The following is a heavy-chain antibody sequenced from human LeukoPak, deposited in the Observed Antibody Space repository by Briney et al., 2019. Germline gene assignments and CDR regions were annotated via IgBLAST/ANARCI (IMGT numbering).Heavy chain of an antibody. Sequence: PSETLSLTCTVSGGPISSGNYYWSWVRQPPGKGLEWIGYIYYSGSTNYNPSLKSRVTISVDTSKNQFSLKLSSVTAADTAVYYCASSPTHLYGSGWDDVFGPPLGAFDIWGQGTMVTVSS. CDR3: ASSPTHLYGSGWDDVFGPPLGAFDI. J-gene: IGHJ3*02. CDR1: GGPISSGNYY. V-gene: IGHV4-61*01. CDR2: IYYSGST. D-gene: IGHD6-19*01.